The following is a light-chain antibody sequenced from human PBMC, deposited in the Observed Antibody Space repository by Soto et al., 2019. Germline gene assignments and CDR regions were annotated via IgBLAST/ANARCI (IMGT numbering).Light chain of an antibody. CDR3: QQLKTLFT. J-gene: IGKJ3*01. CDR2: GAS. V-gene: IGKV1-9*01. Sequence: DIQLTQSPPFLSASVGDRVTITCRASQGIGSYLAWYQQKPGKAPKVLIYGASILQSGVPSRFSGSGSRTEFTLTINSLQPEDFATYYCQQLKTLFTFGPGTKVDIK. CDR1: QGIGSY.